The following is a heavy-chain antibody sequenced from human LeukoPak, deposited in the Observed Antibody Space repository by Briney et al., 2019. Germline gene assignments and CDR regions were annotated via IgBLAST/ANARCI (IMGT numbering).Heavy chain of an antibody. CDR2: INHSGST. CDR1: GGSFSGYY. Sequence: PSETLSLTCAVYGGSFSGYYWSWIRQPPGKGLESIGEINHSGSTNYNPSLKSRVTISVDTSKNQFSLKLSSVTAADTAVYYCARDVAAAGSTSWGQGTLVTVSS. CDR3: ARDVAAAGSTS. D-gene: IGHD6-13*01. J-gene: IGHJ4*02. V-gene: IGHV4-34*01.